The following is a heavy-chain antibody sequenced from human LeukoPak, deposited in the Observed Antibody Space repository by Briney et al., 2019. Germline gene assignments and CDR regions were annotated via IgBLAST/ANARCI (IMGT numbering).Heavy chain of an antibody. CDR2: INPSGGST. V-gene: IGHV1-46*01. CDR3: ARHLFIAAAGTLGY. CDR1: GYNFIGYY. Sequence: ASVKVSCKASGYNFIGYYLHWVRQAPGQGLEWMGIINPSGGSTSYAQKFQGRVTMTRDTSTSTVYMELSSLKSEDTAVYYCARHLFIAAAGTLGYWGQGTLVTVAS. J-gene: IGHJ4*02. D-gene: IGHD6-13*01.